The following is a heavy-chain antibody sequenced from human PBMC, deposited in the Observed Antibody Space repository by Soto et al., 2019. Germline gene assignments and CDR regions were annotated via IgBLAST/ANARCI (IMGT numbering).Heavy chain of an antibody. J-gene: IGHJ4*02. CDR2: IYYSGST. CDR1: GGSISSGDYY. D-gene: IGHD2-21*02. CDR3: ARGRVTAIPDYFDY. V-gene: IGHV4-30-4*01. Sequence: SETLSLTCTVSGGSISSGDYYWSWIRQPPGKGLEWIGYIYYSGSTYYNPSLKSRVTISVDTSKNQFSLKLSSVTAADTAVYYCARGRVTAIPDYFDYWGQGTLVTVSS.